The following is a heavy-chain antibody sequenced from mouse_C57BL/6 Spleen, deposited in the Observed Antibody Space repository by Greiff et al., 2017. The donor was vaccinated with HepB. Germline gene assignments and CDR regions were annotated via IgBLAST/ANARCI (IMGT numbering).Heavy chain of an antibody. CDR2: IYPGDGDT. J-gene: IGHJ3*01. Sequence: QVQLQQSGPELVKPGASVKISCKASGYAFSSSWMNWVKQRPGKGLEWIGRIYPGDGDTNYIGKFKGKATLTADKSSSTAYMQLSSLTSEDSAIYFCAREGNDYGSSYIGWFAYWGQGTLVTVSA. D-gene: IGHD1-1*01. CDR3: AREGNDYGSSYIGWFAY. CDR1: GYAFSSSW. V-gene: IGHV1-82*01.